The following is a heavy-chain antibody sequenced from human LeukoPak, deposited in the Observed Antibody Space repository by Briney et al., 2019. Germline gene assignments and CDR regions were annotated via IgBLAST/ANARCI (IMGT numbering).Heavy chain of an antibody. V-gene: IGHV4-34*01. CDR3: VRGKSSGSLDAFDL. D-gene: IGHD3-10*01. Sequence: SSETLSLTCAVHGGSFRGYFWSWIRQPPEKVLEWIGEINYFGVTHYNPSLKSRVSMSVDTSKNQFSLNLTSVTAADTALHYCVRGKSSGSLDAFDLWGQGAMVSVSS. CDR2: INYFGVT. CDR1: GGSFRGYF. J-gene: IGHJ3*01.